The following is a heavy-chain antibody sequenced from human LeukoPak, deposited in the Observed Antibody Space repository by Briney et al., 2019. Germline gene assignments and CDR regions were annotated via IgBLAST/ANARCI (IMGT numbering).Heavy chain of an antibody. J-gene: IGHJ4*02. CDR2: IYPVDSDP. CDR3: VRHGLGSSWFGFDY. D-gene: IGHD6-13*01. CDR1: GYTFTTYW. Sequence: GESLKISCKCSGYTFTTYWIGWVRQMPGKGLEWMGIIYPVDSDPRYSPSFQGQVTISADKSISTAYLQWSSLKASDSAMYYCVRHGLGSSWFGFDYWGQGTLVTVSS. V-gene: IGHV5-51*01.